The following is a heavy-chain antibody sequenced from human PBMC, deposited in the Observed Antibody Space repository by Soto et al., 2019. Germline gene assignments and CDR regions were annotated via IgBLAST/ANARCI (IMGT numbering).Heavy chain of an antibody. CDR3: TRGLSNPGWFDP. CDR2: IYYSGST. CDR1: GGSISSGGYY. Sequence: QVQLQESGPGLVKPSQTLSLTCTVSGGSISSGGYYWSWIRQHPGKGLEWIGYIYYSGSTYYNPTRKSRVTISVDTSKNQFSLKLSSVTAADTAVYYCTRGLSNPGWFDPWGQGTLVTVSS. V-gene: IGHV4-31*03. D-gene: IGHD4-4*01. J-gene: IGHJ5*02.